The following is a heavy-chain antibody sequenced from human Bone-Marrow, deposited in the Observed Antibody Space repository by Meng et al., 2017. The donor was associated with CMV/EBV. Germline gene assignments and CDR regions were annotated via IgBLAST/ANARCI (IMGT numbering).Heavy chain of an antibody. D-gene: IGHD4-23*01. V-gene: IGHV4-31*02. J-gene: IGHJ4*02. CDR1: GGSISSGGYY. CDR2: IYYSGST. Sequence: VSGGSISSGGYYWSWIRQHPGKGLEWIGYIYYSGSTYYNPSLKSRVTISVDTSKNQFSLKLSSVTAADTAVYYCARENRIDYGGAYDYWGQGTLVTVSS. CDR3: ARENRIDYGGAYDY.